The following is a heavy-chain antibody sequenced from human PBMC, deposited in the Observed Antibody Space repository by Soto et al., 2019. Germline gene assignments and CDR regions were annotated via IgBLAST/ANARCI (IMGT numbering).Heavy chain of an antibody. CDR1: GYTFTSYG. Sequence: ASVKVSCKASGYTFTSYGISWVRQAPGRGLEWMGWISAYNGNTNYAQKLQGRVTMTTDTSTSTAYMELRSLRSDDTAVYYCARRRGVSSGYRLDAFDIWGQGTMVTVSS. CDR2: ISAYNGNT. J-gene: IGHJ3*02. D-gene: IGHD3-22*01. CDR3: ARRRGVSSGYRLDAFDI. V-gene: IGHV1-18*04.